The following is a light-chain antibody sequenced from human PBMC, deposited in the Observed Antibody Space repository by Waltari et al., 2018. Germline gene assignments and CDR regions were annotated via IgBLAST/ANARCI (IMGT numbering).Light chain of an antibody. CDR3: MQALQTPYT. Sequence: DIVMTQSPLSLPVTPGEPASISCRFSQSLLHSNGYNYLDWYLQKPGQSPQLLIYLCSNRASGVPDRFSGSGSGTDFTLKISRVEAEDVGVYYCMQALQTPYTFGQGTKVEI. J-gene: IGKJ2*01. V-gene: IGKV2-28*01. CDR2: LCS. CDR1: QSLLHSNGYNY.